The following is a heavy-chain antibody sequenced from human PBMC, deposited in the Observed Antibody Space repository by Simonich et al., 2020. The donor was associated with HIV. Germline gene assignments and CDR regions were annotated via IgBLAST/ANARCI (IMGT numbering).Heavy chain of an antibody. CDR1: GFTLDYYA. V-gene: IGHV3-9*03. CDR2: ISWNSGSI. CDR3: AKDRYSSSSGSFDY. Sequence: EVQLVESGGGLVQPGRSLRLSCAASGFTLDYYAMHWVRQAPGKGMEWVSGISWNSGSIGYADSVKGRFTISRDNAKNSLYLQMNSLRAEDMALYYCAKDRYSSSSGSFDYWGQGTLVTVSS. J-gene: IGHJ4*02. D-gene: IGHD6-6*01.